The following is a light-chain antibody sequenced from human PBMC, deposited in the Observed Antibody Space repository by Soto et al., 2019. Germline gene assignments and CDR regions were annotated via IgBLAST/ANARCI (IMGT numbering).Light chain of an antibody. CDR2: EVT. V-gene: IGLV2-14*01. CDR3: SSYTSSSTLYV. CDR1: SSGVGTYDY. J-gene: IGLJ1*01. Sequence: QSVLTQPASVSGSPGQSITISCTGTSSGVGTYDYVSWYQQHPGKAPKLIIYEVTNRPSGVSNRFAGSKSANTAYLTISGLQAEDEADYYCSSYTSSSTLYVFGTGTKVTVL.